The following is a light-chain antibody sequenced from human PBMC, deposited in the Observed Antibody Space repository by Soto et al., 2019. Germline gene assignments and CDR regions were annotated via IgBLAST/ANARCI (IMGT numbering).Light chain of an antibody. J-gene: IGKJ5*01. Sequence: EIVLTQSPGTLSLSPGERATLSCRASQSVPRSYLAWYQQKPGQAPRLLIYGASNRATGIPDRFSGSGSGTDFTLTISSLEPEDFVVYYCQQRSNWPITFGQGTRLEIK. CDR2: GAS. CDR3: QQRSNWPIT. V-gene: IGKV3D-20*02. CDR1: QSVPRSY.